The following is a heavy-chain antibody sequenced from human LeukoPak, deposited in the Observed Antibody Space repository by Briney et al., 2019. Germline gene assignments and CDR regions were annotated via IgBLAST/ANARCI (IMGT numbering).Heavy chain of an antibody. J-gene: IGHJ6*02. CDR1: GGTFRSNA. V-gene: IGHV1-18*01. D-gene: IGHD1-1*01. CDR3: ARDEYNWNDRSYYYYGMDV. Sequence: ASVKVSCKASGGTFRSNAISWVRQAPGQGLEWMGWISAYNGNTNYAQKLQGRVTMTTDTSTSTAYMELRSLRSDDTAVYYCARDEYNWNDRSYYYYGMDVWGQGTTVTVPS. CDR2: ISAYNGNT.